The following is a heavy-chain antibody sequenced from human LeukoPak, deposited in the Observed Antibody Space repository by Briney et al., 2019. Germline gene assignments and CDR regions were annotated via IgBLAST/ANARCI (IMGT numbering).Heavy chain of an antibody. J-gene: IGHJ3*02. CDR2: IYTSGST. Sequence: SETLSLTCTVSGGYISSYYWSWIRQPAGKGLEWIGRIYTSGSTKYNPSLKSRVTMLVDTSKNQFSLKLSSVTAADTAVYYCAKDRVTSPPDAFDTWGQGTMVTVSS. D-gene: IGHD4-23*01. V-gene: IGHV4-4*07. CDR1: GGYISSYY. CDR3: AKDRVTSPPDAFDT.